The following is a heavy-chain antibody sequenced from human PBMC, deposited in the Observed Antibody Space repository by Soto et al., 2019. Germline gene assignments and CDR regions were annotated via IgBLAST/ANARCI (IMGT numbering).Heavy chain of an antibody. Sequence: ASVKVSCKASGYTFTNYAIHWVRQAPGQRLEWMGWINAGIGNTKYSQKFQGRVTITRDTSASTAYMELSSLRSEDTAVYYCARGTHCSGGSCYSFNWFDPWGQGTLVTVSS. CDR3: ARGTHCSGGSCYSFNWFDP. J-gene: IGHJ5*02. CDR2: INAGIGNT. D-gene: IGHD2-15*01. V-gene: IGHV1-3*01. CDR1: GYTFTNYA.